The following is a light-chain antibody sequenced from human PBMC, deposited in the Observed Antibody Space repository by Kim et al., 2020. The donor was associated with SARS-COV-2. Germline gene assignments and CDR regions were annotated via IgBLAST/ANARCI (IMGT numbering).Light chain of an antibody. V-gene: IGKV2-28*01. CDR3: MQAIQTPRS. J-gene: IGKJ2*03. CDR2: LGS. Sequence: DIVMTQSPLSLPVTPGEPASISCRSSQSLLHSNGYNYLDWYLQKPGQSPQLLIYLGSNRASGVPDRFSGSGSGTDFTLQISRVEAEDVGVYFCMQAIQTPRSFGQGTKLEI. CDR1: QSLLHSNGYNY.